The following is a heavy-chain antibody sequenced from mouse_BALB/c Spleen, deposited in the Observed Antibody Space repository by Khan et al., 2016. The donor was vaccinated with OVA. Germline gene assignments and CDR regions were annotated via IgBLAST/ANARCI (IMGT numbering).Heavy chain of an antibody. D-gene: IGHD2-1*01. Sequence: QIQLVQSGPELKKPGETVKISCKASGYTLTNYGMNWVKQAPGKGLKWVGWINTYTGEPTYAEDFQGRMAFSLDTSASTAYLQINNLTNEDTATYFCARCNGNYWFAYWGQGTLVTVSA. CDR1: GYTLTNYG. V-gene: IGHV9-3-1*01. CDR3: ARCNGNYWFAY. J-gene: IGHJ3*01. CDR2: INTYTGEP.